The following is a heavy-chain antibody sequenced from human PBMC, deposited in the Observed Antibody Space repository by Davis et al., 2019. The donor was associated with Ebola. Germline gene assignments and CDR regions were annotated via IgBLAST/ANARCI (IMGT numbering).Heavy chain of an antibody. CDR1: GGSISSGGYS. D-gene: IGHD6-13*01. J-gene: IGHJ6*02. CDR2: IYHSGST. V-gene: IGHV4-30-2*01. Sequence: SETLSLTCAVSGGSISSGGYSWSWIRQPPGKGLEWIGYIYHSGSTYYNPSLKSRVTISVDTSKNQFSLKLSSVTAADTAVYYCARDERSSSWGRGRYYGMDVWGQGTTVTVSS. CDR3: ARDERSSSWGRGRYYGMDV.